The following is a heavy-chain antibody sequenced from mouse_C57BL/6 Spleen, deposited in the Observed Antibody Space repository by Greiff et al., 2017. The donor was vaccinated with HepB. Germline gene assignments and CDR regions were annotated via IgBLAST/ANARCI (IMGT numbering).Heavy chain of an antibody. V-gene: IGHV1-52*01. Sequence: QVQLQQPGAELVRPGSSVKLSCKASGYTFTSYWMHWVKQRPIQGLEWIGNIDPSDSETHYNQKFKDKATLTVDKSSSTAYMQLSSLTSEDSAVYYGAREGVGPWFAYWGQGTLVTVSA. CDR1: GYTFTSYW. J-gene: IGHJ3*01. CDR3: AREGVGPWFAY. CDR2: IDPSDSET.